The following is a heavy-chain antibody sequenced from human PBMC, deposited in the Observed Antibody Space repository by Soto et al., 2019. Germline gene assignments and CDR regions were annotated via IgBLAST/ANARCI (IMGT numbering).Heavy chain of an antibody. CDR1: GGSISSGDYY. CDR2: ICYSGGT. J-gene: IGHJ6*02. V-gene: IGHV4-30-4*01. Sequence: SETLSLTCTVSGGSISSGDYYWSWIRQPPGKGLEWIGYICYSGGTYYNPSLKSRVTISVDTSKNQFSLKLSSVTAADTAVYYCARASASAYYYYYYGMDVWGQGTTVTVSS. CDR3: ARASASAYYYYYYGMDV.